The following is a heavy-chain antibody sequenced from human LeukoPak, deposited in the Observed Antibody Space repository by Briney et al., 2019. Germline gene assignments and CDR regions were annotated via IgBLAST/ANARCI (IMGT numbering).Heavy chain of an antibody. V-gene: IGHV1-24*01. J-gene: IGHJ3*02. CDR3: ATAPEYSYDSSAPSDAFDI. D-gene: IGHD3-22*01. CDR2: FDPEDGET. Sequence: ASVKVSCKVSGYTLTELSMHWVRQAPGKGLAWMGGFDPEDGETIYAQKFQGRVTMTEDTSTDTAYMELSSLRSEDTAVYYCATAPEYSYDSSAPSDAFDIWGQGTMVTVS. CDR1: GYTLTELS.